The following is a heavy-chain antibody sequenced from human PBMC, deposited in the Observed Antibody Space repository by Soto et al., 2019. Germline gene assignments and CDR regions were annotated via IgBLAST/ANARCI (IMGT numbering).Heavy chain of an antibody. CDR3: TTDGSFGGVVVAFHL. CDR2: IKSKAAGGAI. J-gene: IGHJ3*01. Sequence: EVQMVESGGGLVKPGGSLRLSCAVSGFSFRDAWMNWVRQAPGKGLEWVGRIKSKAAGGAIDYAAPVKDRFTISRDDSKDTLYLQINSLKPEDTAMYYCTTDGSFGGVVVAFHLWGQGTMLSVSS. D-gene: IGHD3-10*01. CDR1: GFSFRDAW. V-gene: IGHV3-15*07.